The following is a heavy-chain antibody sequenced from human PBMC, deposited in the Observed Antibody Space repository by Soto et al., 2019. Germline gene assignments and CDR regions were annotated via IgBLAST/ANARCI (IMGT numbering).Heavy chain of an antibody. CDR2: IKQDGSEK. D-gene: IGHD3-3*01. CDR3: ARDLGWVPSGDLAFDI. Sequence: EAHLVESGGGLVQPGGSLRLSCAASGFTFSNYWMTWVRQAPGKGPEWVANIKQDGSEKYYVDSVKGRFTISRDNADNSLYLQMNSLRVEDTAVYYCARDLGWVPSGDLAFDIWGQGTMVSVSS. J-gene: IGHJ3*02. CDR1: GFTFSNYW. V-gene: IGHV3-7*01.